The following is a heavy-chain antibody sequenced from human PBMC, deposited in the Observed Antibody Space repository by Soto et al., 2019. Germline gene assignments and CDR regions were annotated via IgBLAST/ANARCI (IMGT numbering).Heavy chain of an antibody. Sequence: SGPTLVNPTQTLTLTCTFSGFSLNTRAVGVGWIRQPPGKALEGLALINWNDDKRYSPSLKDRLTITKDTSKNHVVLTMTNIDPVDTATYYCAHRHDLGGFDIWRPGTTVTASS. V-gene: IGHV2-5*01. CDR1: GFSLNTRAVG. CDR3: AHRHDLGGFDI. CDR2: INWNDDK. D-gene: IGHD2-15*01. J-gene: IGHJ3*02.